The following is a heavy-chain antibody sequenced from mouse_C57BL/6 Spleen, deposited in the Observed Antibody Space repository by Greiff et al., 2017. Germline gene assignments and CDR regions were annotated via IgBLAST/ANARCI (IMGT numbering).Heavy chain of an antibody. CDR1: GYSFTDYN. CDR2: INPNYGTT. D-gene: IGHD1-1*01. Sequence: EVQLQQSGPELVKPGASVKISCKASGYSFTDYNMNWVKQSNGKSLEWIGVINPNYGTTSYNQKFKGKATLTVDQSSSTAYMQLNSLTSEDSAVYYGARGGYYGSKGYFDYWGQGTTLTVSS. V-gene: IGHV1-39*01. J-gene: IGHJ2*01. CDR3: ARGGYYGSKGYFDY.